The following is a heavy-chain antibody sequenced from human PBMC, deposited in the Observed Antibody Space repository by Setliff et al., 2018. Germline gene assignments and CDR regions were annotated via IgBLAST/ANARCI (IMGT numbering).Heavy chain of an antibody. CDR1: GGSISSGVYY. V-gene: IGHV4-39*01. J-gene: IGHJ4*02. D-gene: IGHD1-1*01. CDR3: ARTGTYRYFDY. Sequence: TLSLTCPVSGGSISSGVYYWAWIRQPPGKGLEWIGRIYYRGDTYCNASLKSRLTLSVDTSKNQVSLNLRSVTAADTAVYYCARTGTYRYFDYWGQGTQVTVSS. CDR2: IYYRGDT.